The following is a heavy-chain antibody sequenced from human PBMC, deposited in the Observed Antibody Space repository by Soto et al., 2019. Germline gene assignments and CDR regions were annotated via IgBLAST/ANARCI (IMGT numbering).Heavy chain of an antibody. CDR1: GYTFTSYG. V-gene: IGHV1-18*01. Sequence: ASVKVSCKASGYTFTSYGISWVRQAPGQGLEWMGWISAYNGNTNYAQKLQGRVTMTTDTSTSTAYMELRSLRSDDTAVYYCARYKRSRSYLGYSVDPWGQGTLVTVSS. CDR3: ARYKRSRSYLGYSVDP. J-gene: IGHJ5*02. D-gene: IGHD2-21*01. CDR2: ISAYNGNT.